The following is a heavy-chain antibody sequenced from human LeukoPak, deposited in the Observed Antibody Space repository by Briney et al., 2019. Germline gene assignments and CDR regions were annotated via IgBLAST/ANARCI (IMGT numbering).Heavy chain of an antibody. CDR1: GYTFTSYD. J-gene: IGHJ4*02. CDR3: ASGFLGGYDSNFDY. CDR2: ISAYNGNT. D-gene: IGHD5-12*01. V-gene: IGHV1-18*01. Sequence: ASVKVSCKASGYTFTSYDINWVRQATGQGLERMGWISAYNGNTNYAQRLQGRVTMTTDTSTSTAYMELRSLRSDDTAVYYCASGFLGGYDSNFDYWGQGTLVTVSS.